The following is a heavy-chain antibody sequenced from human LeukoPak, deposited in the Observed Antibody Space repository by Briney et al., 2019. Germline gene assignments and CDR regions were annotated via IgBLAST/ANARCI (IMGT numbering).Heavy chain of an antibody. V-gene: IGHV1-8*01. CDR2: MNPNSGRT. CDR3: TRETSSRYFDY. J-gene: IGHJ4*02. CDR1: GYTLTSYD. Sequence: APVTVSCKASGYTLTSYDINWVRQATGQGLEWMGWMNPNSGRTGYAQNFQGRITITRNTSISTAYMELSSLRSEDTAVYYCTRETSSRYFDYWGQGTLVTVSS.